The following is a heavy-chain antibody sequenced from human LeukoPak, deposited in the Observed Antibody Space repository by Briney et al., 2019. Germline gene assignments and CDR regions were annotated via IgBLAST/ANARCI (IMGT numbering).Heavy chain of an antibody. V-gene: IGHV4-61*01. D-gene: IGHD6-6*01. J-gene: IGHJ4*02. CDR2: IYYSGST. Sequence: SETLSLTCTVSGGSVSSGSYYWSWIRQPPGKGLEWIGYIYYSGSTNYNPSLKSRVTISVDTSKNQFSLKLSSVTAADTAVYYCARDRYSSSPGFDYWGQGTLVTASS. CDR1: GGSVSSGSYY. CDR3: ARDRYSSSPGFDY.